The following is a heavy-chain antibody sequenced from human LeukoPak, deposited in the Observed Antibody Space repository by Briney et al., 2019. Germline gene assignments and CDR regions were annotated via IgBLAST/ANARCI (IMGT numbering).Heavy chain of an antibody. D-gene: IGHD6-13*01. CDR3: ARDLRGSSWDKFDY. V-gene: IGHV3-21*01. CDR2: ISSSSSYI. CDR1: GFTFSSYS. Sequence: GGSLRLSCAASGFTFSSYSMNWVRQAPGKGLEWVSSISSSSSYIYYADSVKGRFTISRDNAKNSLYPQMNSLRAEDTAVYYCARDLRGSSWDKFDYWGQGTLVTVSS. J-gene: IGHJ4*02.